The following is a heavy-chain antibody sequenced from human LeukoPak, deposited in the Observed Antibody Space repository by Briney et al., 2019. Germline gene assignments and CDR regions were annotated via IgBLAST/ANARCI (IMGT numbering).Heavy chain of an antibody. V-gene: IGHV3-74*01. CDR1: GSTFSRYS. CDR3: ASALTTVTPHFHY. D-gene: IGHD4-17*01. Sequence: GGSLRLSCAASGSTFSRYSMHWVRQAPGRGLVWVSRIDTDGSSATYADSVKGRFTISRDNAKNTVYLQMNSLRVEDTGVYYCASALTTVTPHFHYWGQGTLVTVSS. CDR2: IDTDGSSA. J-gene: IGHJ4*02.